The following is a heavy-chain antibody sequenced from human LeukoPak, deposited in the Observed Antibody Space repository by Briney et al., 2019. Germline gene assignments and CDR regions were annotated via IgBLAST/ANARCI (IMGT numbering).Heavy chain of an antibody. D-gene: IGHD2-21*02. CDR1: GGTFSSYA. CDR2: ISAYSGNT. Sequence: GSSVKVSCKASGGTFSSYAISWVRQAPGQGLEWMAWISAYSGNTEYAQKMQGRVTMTTDTSTSTAYMELRNLISDDSAVYFCARDAVSTVTAGGIGYWGQGTLVTVSS. V-gene: IGHV1-18*01. CDR3: ARDAVSTVTAGGIGY. J-gene: IGHJ4*02.